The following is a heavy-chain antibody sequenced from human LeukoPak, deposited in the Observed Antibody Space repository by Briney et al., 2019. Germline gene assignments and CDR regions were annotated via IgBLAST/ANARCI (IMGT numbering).Heavy chain of an antibody. CDR2: ISSSGRTI. D-gene: IGHD2-8*02. CDR3: ARGGGTGWLFAY. CDR1: GFTFSSYE. J-gene: IGHJ4*02. Sequence: GGSLRLSCAASGFTFSSYEMNWVRQAPGKGLEWVSYISSSGRTIYYADSVKGRFTISRDNAKNSVYLQMNSLRAEDTAVYYCARGGGTGWLFAYWGQGTLVTVSS. V-gene: IGHV3-48*03.